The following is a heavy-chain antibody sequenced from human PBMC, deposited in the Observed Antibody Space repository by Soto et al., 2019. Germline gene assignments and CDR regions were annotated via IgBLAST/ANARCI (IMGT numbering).Heavy chain of an antibody. Sequence: PSETLSLTCTVSDDSIATSSYYWGWIRRPPGKGLEYIGSLYSGGSPHYNPSLKSRVTISVDTSKNQVSLKLRSVTATDTAVYYCARRIRGYSYGFSRGSGRTDHTLNLSWGQGTLVTVSS. CDR2: LYSGGSP. D-gene: IGHD5-18*01. J-gene: IGHJ5*02. V-gene: IGHV4-39*01. CDR1: DDSIATSSYY. CDR3: ARRIRGYSYGFSRGSGRTDHTLNLS.